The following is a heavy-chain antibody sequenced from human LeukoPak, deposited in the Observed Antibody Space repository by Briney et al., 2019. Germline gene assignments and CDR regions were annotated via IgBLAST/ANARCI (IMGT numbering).Heavy chain of an antibody. D-gene: IGHD2-2*01. CDR2: ISSSSSYI. J-gene: IGHJ5*02. V-gene: IGHV3-21*01. CDR3: ARGHQPRFDP. Sequence: PGGSLRLSCAASGFTFSSYSMNWVRQAPGKGLEWVSSISSSSSYIYYADSVKGRSTISRDNAKNPLYLQMNSLRAEDTAVYYCARGHQPRFDPWGQGTLVTVSS. CDR1: GFTFSSYS.